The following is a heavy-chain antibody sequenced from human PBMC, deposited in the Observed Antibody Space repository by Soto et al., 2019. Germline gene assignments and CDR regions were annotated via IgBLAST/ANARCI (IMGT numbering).Heavy chain of an antibody. J-gene: IGHJ4*02. CDR3: ARDFPPTLEMATIRAGSYFDY. Sequence: PWGSLRLSCAASGFTFSSYGMHWFRQAPGKGLEWVAVIWYDGSNKYYADSVKGRFTISRDNSKNTLYLQMNSLRAEDTAVYYCARDFPPTLEMATIRAGSYFDYWGQGTLVTVSS. CDR1: GFTFSSYG. CDR2: IWYDGSNK. V-gene: IGHV3-33*01. D-gene: IGHD5-12*01.